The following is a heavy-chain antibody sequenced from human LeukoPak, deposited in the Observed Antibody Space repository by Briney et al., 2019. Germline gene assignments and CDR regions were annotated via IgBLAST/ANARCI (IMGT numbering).Heavy chain of an antibody. J-gene: IGHJ4*02. V-gene: IGHV3-48*02. CDR3: TRTGEYDY. D-gene: IGHD1-1*01. CDR2: ISSSSSTI. CDR1: GFIFSNHG. Sequence: PGGSLRLSCVASGFIFSNHGMSWVRQAPGQGLEWVSYISSSSSTIYYADSVKGRFTISRDNAKNSLYLQMNSLRDEDTAVYYCTRTGEYDYWGQGTLVTVSS.